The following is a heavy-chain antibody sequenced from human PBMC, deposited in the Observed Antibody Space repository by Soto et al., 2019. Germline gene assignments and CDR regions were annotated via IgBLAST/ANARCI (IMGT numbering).Heavy chain of an antibody. Sequence: SETLSLTCKVSGTSVRHFYWSWIRQSAGKGLEWIGRIYSTGTTNFNPSLKSRLTMSMDMSKNQVSLNLTSGTAADTAVYYCVRDRADFSSTYYHYFSVWGRGTLVTVSS. J-gene: IGHJ2*01. CDR1: GTSVRHFY. CDR3: VRDRADFSSTYYHYFSV. CDR2: IYSTGTT. D-gene: IGHD6-13*01. V-gene: IGHV4-4*07.